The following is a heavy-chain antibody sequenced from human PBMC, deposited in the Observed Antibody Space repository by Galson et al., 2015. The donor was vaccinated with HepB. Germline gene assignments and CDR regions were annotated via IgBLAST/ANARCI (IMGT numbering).Heavy chain of an antibody. V-gene: IGHV3-33*01. CDR1: GFTFSSYG. J-gene: IGHJ4*02. D-gene: IGHD1-26*01. CDR2: IWYDGSNK. CDR3: ARVGVGATVPFDY. Sequence: SLRLSCAASGFTFSSYGMHWVRQAPGKGLEWVAVIWYDGSNKYYADSVKGRFTISRDNSKSTLYLQMNSLRAEDTAVYYCARVGVGATVPFDYWGQGTLVTVSS.